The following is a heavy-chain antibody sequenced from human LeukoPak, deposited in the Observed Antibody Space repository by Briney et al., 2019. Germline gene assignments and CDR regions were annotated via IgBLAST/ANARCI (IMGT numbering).Heavy chain of an antibody. CDR3: ALSAEKQLVYFDF. J-gene: IGHJ4*02. D-gene: IGHD6-13*01. CDR1: GYTLTELS. V-gene: IGHV1-69*05. Sequence: ASVKVSCKVSGYTLTELSMHWVRQAPGKGLEWMGRIIPVFDTAKYAQNFQGRVTMTTDESSSTAYMELYSLRSEDTAVYYCALSAEKQLVYFDFWGQGTLVTVSS. CDR2: IIPVFDTA.